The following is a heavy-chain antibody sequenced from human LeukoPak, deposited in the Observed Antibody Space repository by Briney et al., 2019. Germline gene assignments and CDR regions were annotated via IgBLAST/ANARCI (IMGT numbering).Heavy chain of an antibody. D-gene: IGHD3-10*01. Sequence: ASVKVSCKASGYTFTGYYMHWVRQAPGQGLEWMGRINPNSGGTNYAQKFQGRVTMTTDESTSTAYMELSSLRSEDTAVYYCARDLSVARGSVWVLWGQGTLVTVSS. CDR2: INPNSGGT. CDR1: GYTFTGYY. V-gene: IGHV1-2*06. J-gene: IGHJ4*02. CDR3: ARDLSVARGSVWVL.